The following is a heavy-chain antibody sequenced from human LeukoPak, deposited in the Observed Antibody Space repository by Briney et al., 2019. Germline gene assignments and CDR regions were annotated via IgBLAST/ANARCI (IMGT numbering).Heavy chain of an antibody. CDR3: ARDFGDYRVDY. Sequence: SETLSLTCTVYGCSIISDYYWNWIRQPTGKELEWIGTIHFSGNTYYNPSLKSRVAISADTSKNQFSLRLSSVTAADTAVYYCARDFGDYRVDYWGQGTLVIVSS. D-gene: IGHD4-17*01. J-gene: IGHJ4*02. V-gene: IGHV4-38-2*02. CDR1: GCSIISDYY. CDR2: IHFSGNT.